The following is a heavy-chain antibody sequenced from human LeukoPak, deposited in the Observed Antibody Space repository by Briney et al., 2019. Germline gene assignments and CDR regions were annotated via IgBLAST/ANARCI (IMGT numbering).Heavy chain of an antibody. Sequence: VGSLRLSCAASGVTFSSDAMSWGRQAPGKGREWGSAISGSGGSTYYADSLKGRVTISRDNSKNTLYLQMNSLRAEDTAVYYCEGWNRAAAGTRVSIVWGQGTLVTVSS. V-gene: IGHV3-23*01. D-gene: IGHD6-13*01. CDR1: GVTFSSDA. J-gene: IGHJ4*02. CDR2: ISGSGGST. CDR3: EGWNRAAAGTRVSIV.